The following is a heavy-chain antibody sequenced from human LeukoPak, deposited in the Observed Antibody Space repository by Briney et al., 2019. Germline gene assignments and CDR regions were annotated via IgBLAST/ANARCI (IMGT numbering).Heavy chain of an antibody. D-gene: IGHD2-8*01. V-gene: IGHV3-30*18. J-gene: IGHJ3*02. Sequence: PGGSLRLSCAASGFTFSRYWMTWVRQAPGKGLEWVALISYDGSHKYYADTVEGRVTISRDNSKNTLYLQMNSLRVEDTAVYYCAKDLGGTSGVGVFDIWGQGTMVTVSS. CDR3: AKDLGGTSGVGVFDI. CDR1: GFTFSRYW. CDR2: ISYDGSHK.